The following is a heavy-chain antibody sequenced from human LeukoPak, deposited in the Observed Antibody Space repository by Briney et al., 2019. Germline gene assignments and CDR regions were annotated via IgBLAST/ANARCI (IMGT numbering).Heavy chain of an antibody. V-gene: IGHV3-53*01. D-gene: IGHD3-22*01. CDR3: AREMYYYDTSGYFAFDI. CDR1: GFXVSSNY. CDR2: INSGGRT. Sequence: GGSLRLSCAASGFXVSSNYISWVRQAPGKGLEWVSLINSGGRTYYADSVKGRFTISRDNSKNTLYLRMNSLRAEDTAVCFCAREMYYYDTSGYFAFDIWGQGTMVTVSS. J-gene: IGHJ3*02.